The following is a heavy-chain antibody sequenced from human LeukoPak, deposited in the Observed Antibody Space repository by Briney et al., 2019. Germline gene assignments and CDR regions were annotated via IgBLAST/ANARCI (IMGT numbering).Heavy chain of an antibody. V-gene: IGHV3-23*01. J-gene: IGHJ4*02. CDR1: GFTFSNSA. D-gene: IGHD2-2*02. CDR3: ARGRGYCSSTSCYTVY. CDR2: LSGSGITT. Sequence: GGSLRLSCAASGFTFSNSAMSWVRQAPGKGLEWVSTLSGSGITTYYADSVKGRFTISRDNSKNTLYLQMNSLRAEDTAVYYCARGRGYCSSTSCYTVYWGQGTLVTVSS.